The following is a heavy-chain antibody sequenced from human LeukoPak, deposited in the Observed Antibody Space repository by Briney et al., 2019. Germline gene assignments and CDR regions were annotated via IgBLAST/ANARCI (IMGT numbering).Heavy chain of an antibody. J-gene: IGHJ4*02. CDR1: GGSISSGGYS. CDR2: TYQSGST. V-gene: IGHV4-30-2*01. D-gene: IGHD1-26*01. CDR3: AREGLGSQSVY. Sequence: SETLSLTCAVSGGSISSGGYSWSWIRQPPGKGLEWIGYTYQSGSTYYNPSLKSRATISIDRSKNQFSLKLNSVTAADTAVYYCAREGLGSQSVYWGQGTLVTVSS.